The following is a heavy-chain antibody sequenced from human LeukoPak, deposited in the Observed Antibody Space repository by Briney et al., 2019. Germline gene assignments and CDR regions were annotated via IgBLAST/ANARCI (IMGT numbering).Heavy chain of an antibody. Sequence: GGSLRLSCAASGFTFSSYAMSWVRQAPGKGLEWVSSISSSSSYIYYADSVKGRFTISRDNAKNSLYLQMNSLRAEDTAVYYCARGYYYGSGSYLSGAFDIWGQGTMVTVSS. D-gene: IGHD3-10*01. CDR3: ARGYYYGSGSYLSGAFDI. J-gene: IGHJ3*02. V-gene: IGHV3-21*01. CDR1: GFTFSSYA. CDR2: ISSSSSYI.